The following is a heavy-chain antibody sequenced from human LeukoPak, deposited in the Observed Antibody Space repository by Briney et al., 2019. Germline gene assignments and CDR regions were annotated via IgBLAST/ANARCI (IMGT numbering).Heavy chain of an antibody. CDR3: QGAFAY. CDR1: GGSVSNYY. V-gene: IGHV4-59*02. CDR2: IYYTET. D-gene: IGHD6-13*01. J-gene: IGHJ4*02. Sequence: KPSETLSLTCTVSGGSVSNYYWSWIRQSPGKGLEWIGYIYYTETSYNPSLKSRVTISADTSKNQFLLRLNNCATDSAFSNSHQGAFAYWGQGTRVTVST.